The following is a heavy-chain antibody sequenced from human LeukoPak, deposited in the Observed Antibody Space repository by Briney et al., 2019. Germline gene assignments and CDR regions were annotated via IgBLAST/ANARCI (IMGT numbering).Heavy chain of an antibody. CDR1: GFTFSSYA. D-gene: IGHD6-19*01. Sequence: GGSLRLSCAASGFTFSSYAMSWVRQAPGTGLEWVSAISGSGGSTYYADSVKGRFTISRDNSKNTLYLQMNSLRAEDTAVYYCARGSVAAHDAFDIWGQGTMVTVSS. J-gene: IGHJ3*02. CDR3: ARGSVAAHDAFDI. V-gene: IGHV3-23*01. CDR2: ISGSGGST.